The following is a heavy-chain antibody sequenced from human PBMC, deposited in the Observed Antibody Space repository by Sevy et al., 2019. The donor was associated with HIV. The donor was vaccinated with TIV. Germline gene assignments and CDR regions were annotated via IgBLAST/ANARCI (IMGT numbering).Heavy chain of an antibody. CDR1: GFTFSGSA. V-gene: IGHV3-73*01. D-gene: IGHD1-26*01. CDR3: TRHQSPFGSRPYYYYGMDV. Sequence: GGSLRLSCAASGFTFSGSAMHWDRQASGKGLEWVGRIRSKANSYATAYAASVKGRFTISRDDSKNTAYLQMNSLKTEDTAVYYCTRHQSPFGSRPYYYYGMDVWGQGTTVTVSS. J-gene: IGHJ6*02. CDR2: IRSKANSYAT.